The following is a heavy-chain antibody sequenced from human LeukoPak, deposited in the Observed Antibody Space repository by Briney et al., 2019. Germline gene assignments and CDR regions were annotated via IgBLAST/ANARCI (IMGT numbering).Heavy chain of an antibody. D-gene: IGHD5-12*01. Sequence: GGSLRLSCAASGFTFSTSWMTWVRQAPGKGLDWLGNINPDGSTINYVDSVKGRFTFSRVNAKNSLYLQMNSLRAEDTAVFYCARDSGYNAFDIWGQGTMVTVSS. CDR1: GFTFSTSW. J-gene: IGHJ3*02. CDR2: INPDGSTI. CDR3: ARDSGYNAFDI. V-gene: IGHV3-7*01.